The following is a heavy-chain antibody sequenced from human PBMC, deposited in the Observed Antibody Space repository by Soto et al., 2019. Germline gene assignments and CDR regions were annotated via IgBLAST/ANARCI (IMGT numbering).Heavy chain of an antibody. D-gene: IGHD6-13*01. CDR3: AKLASSRYYFDY. J-gene: IGHJ4*02. CDR2: ISNSGGDT. V-gene: IGHV3-23*01. Sequence: EVQLFESGGGLVQPGGSLRLSCGASGFTFNSYTMNWVRQAPGRGLEWVSGISNSGGDTYYADSVKGRFTLSRDNSKHTQYRQMNSLIAEDTALYYCAKLASSRYYFDYWGQGTLVTVSS. CDR1: GFTFNSYT.